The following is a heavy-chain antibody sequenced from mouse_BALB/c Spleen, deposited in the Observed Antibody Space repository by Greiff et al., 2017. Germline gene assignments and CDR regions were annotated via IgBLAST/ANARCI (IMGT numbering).Heavy chain of an antibody. CDR1: GFNIKDTY. V-gene: IGHV14-3*02. J-gene: IGHJ3*01. D-gene: IGHD4-1*01. CDR2: IDPANGNT. Sequence: EVQLKESGAELVKPGASVKLSCTASGFNIKDTYMHWVKQRPEQGLEWIGRIDPANGNTKYDPKFQGKATITADTSSNTAYLQLSSLTSEDTAVYYCARSSWGAYWGQGTLVTVSA. CDR3: ARSSWGAY.